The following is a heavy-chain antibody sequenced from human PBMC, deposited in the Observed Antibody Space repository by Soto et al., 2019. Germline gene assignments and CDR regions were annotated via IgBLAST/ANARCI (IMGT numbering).Heavy chain of an antibody. CDR3: ATIVVVPGGFDY. V-gene: IGHV1-46*01. D-gene: IGHD2-2*01. J-gene: IGHJ4*02. Sequence: ASVKVSCKAIGYSFTRHYMHWVRQAPGQGLEWMGTIFPGGVNMAYAQKFEGRVNMTEDTSTDTAYMELSSLRSEDTAVYYCATIVVVPGGFDYWGQGTLVTVSS. CDR2: IFPGGVNM. CDR1: GYSFTRHY.